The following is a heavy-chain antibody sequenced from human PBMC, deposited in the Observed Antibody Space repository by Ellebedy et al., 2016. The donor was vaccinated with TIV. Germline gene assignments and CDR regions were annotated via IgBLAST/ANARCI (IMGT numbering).Heavy chain of an antibody. Sequence: SETLSLXXTVSGGSISSNNCYWGWIRQPPGKGLEWIGNIYYSGYTYYNPSLKSRVTISVDRPKNQFSVRLNSVTAADTAVYYCARVRNYYDSSGYYWPYNWFDPWGQGTLVTVSS. V-gene: IGHV4-39*07. CDR2: IYYSGYT. J-gene: IGHJ5*02. D-gene: IGHD3-22*01. CDR3: ARVRNYYDSSGYYWPYNWFDP. CDR1: GGSISSNNCY.